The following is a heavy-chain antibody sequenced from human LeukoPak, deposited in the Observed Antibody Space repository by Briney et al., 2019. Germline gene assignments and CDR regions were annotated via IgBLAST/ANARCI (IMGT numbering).Heavy chain of an antibody. V-gene: IGHV3-7*01. CDR1: GFTFSSYW. J-gene: IGHJ4*02. D-gene: IGHD5-18*01. CDR2: IKKDGSEK. Sequence: GGSLRLSCAASGFTFSSYWMSWVRQAPGKGLEWVANIKKDGSEKYYVDSVKGRFTISRDNAKTSLYLQMNSLRAEDTAVYYXXXXLSGVTGYTYGRGIDYWGQGTLVTVSS. CDR3: XXXLSGVTGYTYGRGIDY.